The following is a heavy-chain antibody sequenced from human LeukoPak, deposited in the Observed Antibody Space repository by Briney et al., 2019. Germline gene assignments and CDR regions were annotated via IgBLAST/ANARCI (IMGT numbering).Heavy chain of an antibody. Sequence: SETLSLTCGVSGGSVINTNWWTWVRQPPGRGLEWIGEVHLDGRTNYNPSLESRLTMSVDVSENQVSLKLTSVTAADTAVYYCAREGGFYRPLDYSGQGTLVTVSS. J-gene: IGHJ4*02. CDR2: VHLDGRT. CDR1: GGSVINTNW. CDR3: AREGGFYRPLDY. V-gene: IGHV4-4*02. D-gene: IGHD3-3*01.